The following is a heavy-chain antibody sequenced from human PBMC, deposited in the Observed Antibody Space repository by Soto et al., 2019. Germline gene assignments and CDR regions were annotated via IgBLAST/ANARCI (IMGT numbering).Heavy chain of an antibody. CDR2: ISSSSSYI. J-gene: IGHJ4*02. D-gene: IGHD3-10*01. CDR1: GFTFSSYS. V-gene: IGHV3-21*01. Sequence: GGSLRLSCAASGFTFSSYSMNWARQAPGKGLEWVSSISSSSSYIYYADSVKGRFTISRDNAKNSLYLQMNSLRAEDTAVYYCARGRSSVHFDYWGQGTLVTVSS. CDR3: ARGRSSVHFDY.